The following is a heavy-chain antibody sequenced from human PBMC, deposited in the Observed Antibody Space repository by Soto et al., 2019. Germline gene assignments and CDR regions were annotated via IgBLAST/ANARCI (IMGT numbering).Heavy chain of an antibody. CDR3: VAEVGPRYFAP. J-gene: IGHJ5*02. CDR2: ISYDGSYQ. CDR1: GFTFRSHA. D-gene: IGHD1-26*01. V-gene: IGHV3-30*03. Sequence: PGGSLRLSCAASGFTFRSHAMHWVRQAPGKGLEWVAMISYDGSYQNYVDSVKGRFTISRDNSQSTVFLQMSSLRPEDTAFYFCVAEVGPRYFAPWGHGTLVTVSS.